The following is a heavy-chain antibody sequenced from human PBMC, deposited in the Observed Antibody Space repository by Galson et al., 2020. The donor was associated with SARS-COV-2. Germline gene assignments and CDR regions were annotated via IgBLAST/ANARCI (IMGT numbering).Heavy chain of an antibody. Sequence: SLKISCAASGFTFDDYAMHWVRQAPGKGLEWVSGISWNSGSIGYADSVKGRFTISRDNAKNSLYLQMNSLRAEDTALYYCAKDGDYFGPWGQGTLVTVSS. CDR3: AKDGDYFGP. CDR2: ISWNSGSI. D-gene: IGHD4-17*01. CDR1: GFTFDDYA. J-gene: IGHJ5*02. V-gene: IGHV3-9*01.